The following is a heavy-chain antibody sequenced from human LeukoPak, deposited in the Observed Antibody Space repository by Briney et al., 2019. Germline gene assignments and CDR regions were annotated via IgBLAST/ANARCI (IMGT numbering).Heavy chain of an antibody. D-gene: IGHD3-10*02. CDR2: ISSSGSTI. CDR3: AELGITMIGGV. Sequence: GGSLRLSCAASGFTFSSYEMNWVRQGPGKGLEWVSYISSSGSTIYYADSVKGRFTISRDNAKNSLYLQMNSLRAEDTAVYYCAELGITMIGGVWGKGTTVTISS. V-gene: IGHV3-48*03. J-gene: IGHJ6*04. CDR1: GFTFSSYE.